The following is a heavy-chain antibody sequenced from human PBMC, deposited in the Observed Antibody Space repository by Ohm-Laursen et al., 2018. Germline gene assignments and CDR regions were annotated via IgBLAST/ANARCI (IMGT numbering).Heavy chain of an antibody. D-gene: IGHD1-26*01. J-gene: IGHJ6*02. CDR3: ARDWVGATSYGLDV. Sequence: SVKASCKASGYTFTAYHMHWVRQAPGQGLEWMGWINPNSGGTNYAQKFQGRVTMTRDTSISTVYMELSRLRSDDTAMYYCARDWVGATSYGLDVWGQGTTVTVS. V-gene: IGHV1-2*02. CDR1: GYTFTAYH. CDR2: INPNSGGT.